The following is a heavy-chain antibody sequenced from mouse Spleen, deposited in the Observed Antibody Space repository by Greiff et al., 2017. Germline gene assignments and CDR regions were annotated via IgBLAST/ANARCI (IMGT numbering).Heavy chain of an antibody. D-gene: IGHD1-1*01. CDR3: ARNYGSSYIYWYFDV. CDR1: GYTFTSYW. V-gene: IGHV1-55*01. CDR2: IYPGSGST. J-gene: IGHJ1*01. Sequence: QVQLQQPGAELVKPGASVKMSCKASGYTFTSYWITWVKQRPGQGLEWIGDIYPGSGSTNYNEKFKSKATLTVDKSSSTAYMQLSSLTSEDSAVYYCARNYGSSYIYWYFDVWGAGTTVTVSS.